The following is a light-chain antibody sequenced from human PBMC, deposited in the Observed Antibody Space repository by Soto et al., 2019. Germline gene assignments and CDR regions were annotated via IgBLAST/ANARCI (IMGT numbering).Light chain of an antibody. CDR2: GAS. Sequence: VLTQSPGILSLSRGERATLSCRASQSVSSNYLAWYQQKPGQAPRLLIYGASSRATGIPDRFSGSGSGTDFTLTISRLEPEDFAVYYCQQYGSSPRTFGQGTKVDIK. V-gene: IGKV3-20*01. J-gene: IGKJ1*01. CDR1: QSVSSNY. CDR3: QQYGSSPRT.